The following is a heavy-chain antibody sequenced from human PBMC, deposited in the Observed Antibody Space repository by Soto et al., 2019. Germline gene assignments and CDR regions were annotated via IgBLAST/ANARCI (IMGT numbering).Heavy chain of an antibody. D-gene: IGHD5-18*01. J-gene: IGHJ6*02. CDR1: GGSFSGYY. CDR2: INHSGST. CDR3: ASCGRGLWGYYGMDV. V-gene: IGHV4-34*01. Sequence: QVQLQQWGAGLLKPSETLSLTCAVYGGSFSGYYWSWIRQPPGKGLEWIGEINHSGSTNYNPSLKSRVTISVDTSKNQFSLKLSSVTAADTAVYYCASCGRGLWGYYGMDVWGQGTTVTVSS.